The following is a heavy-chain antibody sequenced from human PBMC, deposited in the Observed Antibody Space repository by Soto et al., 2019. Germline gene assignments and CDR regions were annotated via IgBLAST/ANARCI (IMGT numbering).Heavy chain of an antibody. V-gene: IGHV3-23*01. Sequence: EVQLLESGGGLVQPGGSLRLSCAASGFTFSNYAMSWVRQAPGKGLEWVSGITAGGDSTYYADSVKGRFTISRGNSKNTLYLQMNSLRAEDTAVYYCAIKNIERSPFDSWGQGTLVTVSS. CDR3: AIKNIERSPFDS. CDR1: GFTFSNYA. J-gene: IGHJ4*02. D-gene: IGHD1-20*01. CDR2: ITAGGDST.